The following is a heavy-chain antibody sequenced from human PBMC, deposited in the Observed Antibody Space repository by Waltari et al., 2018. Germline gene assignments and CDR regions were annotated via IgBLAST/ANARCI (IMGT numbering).Heavy chain of an antibody. Sequence: VQLQESGPGLVKPSEPLSLTCTVSGGSLSRYSWRWLREPAGKGRAWIGRIYTSGSTNYNPSLKSRVTMSVDTSKNQFSLKLSSVTAADTAVYYCNIAVAGTGGKYFDYWGQGTLVTVSS. CDR2: IYTSGST. CDR1: GGSLSRYS. D-gene: IGHD6-19*01. J-gene: IGHJ4*02. CDR3: NIAVAGTGGKYFDY. V-gene: IGHV4-4*07.